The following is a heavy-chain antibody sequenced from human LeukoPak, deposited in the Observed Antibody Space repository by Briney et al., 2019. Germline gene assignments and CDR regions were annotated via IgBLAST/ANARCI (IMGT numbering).Heavy chain of an antibody. J-gene: IGHJ3*01. CDR3: AKNLGPFDW. Sequence: PGGSLRLSCAASGFTFNDFAMTWVRQAPGKGLEWVSSIGDAGTYYADSVKGRFTTSRDNSKNMLYLQLNSLRAGDTAMYYCAKNLGPFDWRGQGTKVTGSS. CDR2: IGDAGT. V-gene: IGHV3-23*01. CDR1: GFTFNDFA. D-gene: IGHD3-9*01.